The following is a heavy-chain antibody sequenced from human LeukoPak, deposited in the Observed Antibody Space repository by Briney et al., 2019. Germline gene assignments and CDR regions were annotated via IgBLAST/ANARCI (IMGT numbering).Heavy chain of an antibody. V-gene: IGHV4-31*11. D-gene: IGHD3-3*01. Sequence: SGTLSLTCAVSGGSISSGGYYWRWIRQHPGKGLEWIGYIYYSGSTYYNPSLKSRVTISVDTSKNQFSLKLSSVTAADTAVYYCARVIFGVPLVDYWGQGTLVTVSS. CDR3: ARVIFGVPLVDY. CDR1: GGSISSGGYY. CDR2: IYYSGST. J-gene: IGHJ4*02.